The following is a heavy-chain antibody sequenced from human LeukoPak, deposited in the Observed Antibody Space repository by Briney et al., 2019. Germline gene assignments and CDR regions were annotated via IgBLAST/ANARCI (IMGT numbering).Heavy chain of an antibody. Sequence: SETLSLTCTVSGGSISSSSYYWGWIRQPPGKGLEWIGSIYYSGSTYYNPSLKSRVTISVDRSKNQFSLKLSSVTAADTAVYYCARGRWLWSFNDYFDYWGQGTLVTVSS. CDR2: IYYSGST. J-gene: IGHJ4*02. V-gene: IGHV4-39*07. CDR3: ARGRWLWSFNDYFDY. D-gene: IGHD5-18*01. CDR1: GGSISSSSYY.